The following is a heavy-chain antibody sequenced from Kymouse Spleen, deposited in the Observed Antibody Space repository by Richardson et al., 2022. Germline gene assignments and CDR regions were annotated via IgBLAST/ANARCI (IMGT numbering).Heavy chain of an antibody. V-gene: IGHV3-9*01. J-gene: IGHJ3*02. CDR2: ISWNSGSI. Sequence: EVQLVESGGGLVQPGRSLRLSCAASGFTFDDYAMHWVRQAPGKGLEWVSGISWNSGSIGYADSVKGRFTISRDNAKNSLYLQMNSLRAEDTALYYCAKDRVERNAFDIWGQGTMVTVSS. CDR3: AKDRVERNAFDI. CDR1: GFTFDDYA. D-gene: IGHD1-1*01,IGHD1-20*01.